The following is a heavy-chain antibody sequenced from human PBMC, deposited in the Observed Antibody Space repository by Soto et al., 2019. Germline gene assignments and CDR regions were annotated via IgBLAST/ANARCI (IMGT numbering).Heavy chain of an antibody. CDR3: ASLTYSSSSFWFDH. J-gene: IGHJ5*02. CDR1: GGSFSGYY. V-gene: IGHV4-34*01. D-gene: IGHD6-6*01. Sequence: LSLTCAVYGGSFSGYYWSWIRQPPGKGLEWIGEINHSGSTNYNPSLKSRVTISVDTSKNQFSLKLSSVTAADTAVYYCASLTYSSSSFWFDHWGQGTLVTVSS. CDR2: INHSGST.